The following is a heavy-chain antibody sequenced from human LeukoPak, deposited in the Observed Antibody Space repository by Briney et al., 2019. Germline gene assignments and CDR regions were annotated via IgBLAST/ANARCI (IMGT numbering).Heavy chain of an antibody. CDR3: AGGYCSSTSCYYNWFDP. J-gene: IGHJ5*02. Sequence: PSETLSLTCTVSGGSISSGGYYWRWIRQHPGKGLEWIGYIYYSGSTYYNPSLKSRVTISVDTSKNQFSLKLSSVTAADTAVYYCAGGYCSSTSCYYNWFDPWGQGTLVTVSS. CDR1: GGSISSGGYY. CDR2: IYYSGST. V-gene: IGHV4-31*03. D-gene: IGHD2-2*01.